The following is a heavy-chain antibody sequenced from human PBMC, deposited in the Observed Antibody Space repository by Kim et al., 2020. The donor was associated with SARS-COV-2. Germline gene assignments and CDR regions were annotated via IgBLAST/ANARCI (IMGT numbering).Heavy chain of an antibody. J-gene: IGHJ6*02. V-gene: IGHV1-46*01. CDR1: GYTFTSYY. CDR2: INPSGGST. D-gene: IGHD1-1*01. CDR3: ARGFVRRTTQRDYYYGMDV. Sequence: ASVKVSCKASGYTFTSYYMHWVRQAPGQGLEWMGIINPSGGSTSYAQKFQGRVTMTRDTSTSTVYMELSSLRSEDTAVYYCARGFVRRTTQRDYYYGMDVWCQGTTVTVSS.